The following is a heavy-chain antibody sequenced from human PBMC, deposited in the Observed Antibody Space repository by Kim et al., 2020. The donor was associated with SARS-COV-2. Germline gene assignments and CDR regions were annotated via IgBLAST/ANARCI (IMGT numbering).Heavy chain of an antibody. CDR3: ARDRPQDGGGRWGFLTGYYEDYYGMDV. V-gene: IGHV1-18*01. Sequence: ASVKVSCKASGYTFTSYGISWVRQAPGQGLEWMGWISAYNGNTNYAQKLQGRVTMTTDTSTSTAYMELRSLRSDDTAVYYCARDRPQDGGGRWGFLTGYYEDYYGMDVWGQGTTVTVSS. D-gene: IGHD3-9*01. CDR1: GYTFTSYG. J-gene: IGHJ6*02. CDR2: ISAYNGNT.